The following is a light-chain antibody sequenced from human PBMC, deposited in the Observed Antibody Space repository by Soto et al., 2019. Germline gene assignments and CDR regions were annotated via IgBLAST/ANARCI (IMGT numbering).Light chain of an antibody. CDR3: QQYNNWPLT. CDR1: QSVRGN. CDR2: GAS. V-gene: IGKV3D-15*01. Sequence: EIVMTQSPATLSVYPGERATLSCMASQSVRGNLAWYQQKPGQAPRLLIYGASTRATGIPARFSGIGSGTDFTLTISSLQSEDFTVYYCQQYNNWPLTFGGGTKVDI. J-gene: IGKJ4*01.